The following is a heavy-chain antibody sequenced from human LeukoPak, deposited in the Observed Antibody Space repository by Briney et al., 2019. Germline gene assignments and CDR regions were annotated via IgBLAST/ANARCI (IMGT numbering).Heavy chain of an antibody. CDR2: ISSSSSYI. CDR3: ARDGYCTGGVCYRKVDY. D-gene: IGHD2-8*02. CDR1: RFTFSSYS. Sequence: PGGSLRLSCAASRFTFSSYSMNWVRQAPGKGLEWVSSISSSSSYIYYADSVKGRFTISRDNAKNSLYLQMNSLRAEDTAVYYCARDGYCTGGVCYRKVDYWGQGTLVTVSS. V-gene: IGHV3-21*01. J-gene: IGHJ4*02.